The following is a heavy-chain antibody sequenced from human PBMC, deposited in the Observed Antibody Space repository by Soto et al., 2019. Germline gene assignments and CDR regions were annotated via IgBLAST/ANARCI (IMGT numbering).Heavy chain of an antibody. Sequence: SDTLSLTCAVSGGSISNSYWLSWVRQPPGKGLEWIGEIYHSGSTNYNPSLKSRVTTSVDKSKNQFSLKVSSVTAADTAVYYCARLGGYCSSTSCYGYYGMDVWGQGTTVTVSS. CDR2: IYHSGST. D-gene: IGHD2-2*01. V-gene: IGHV4-4*02. CDR1: GGSISNSYW. J-gene: IGHJ6*02. CDR3: ARLGGYCSSTSCYGYYGMDV.